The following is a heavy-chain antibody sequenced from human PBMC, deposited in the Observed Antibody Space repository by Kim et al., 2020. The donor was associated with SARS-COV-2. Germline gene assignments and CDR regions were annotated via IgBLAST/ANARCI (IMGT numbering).Heavy chain of an antibody. CDR3: ARIYDWTQTIYYYGMDV. CDR1: GFSLSTSGMC. D-gene: IGHD1-1*01. CDR2: IDWDDDK. V-gene: IGHV2-70*11. J-gene: IGHJ6*02. Sequence: SGPTLVNPTQTLTLTCTFSGFSLSTSGMCVSWIRQPPGKALEWLARIDWDDDKYYSTSLKTRLTISKDTSKNQVVLTMTNMDPVDTATYYCARIYDWTQTIYYYGMDVWGQGTTVTVSS.